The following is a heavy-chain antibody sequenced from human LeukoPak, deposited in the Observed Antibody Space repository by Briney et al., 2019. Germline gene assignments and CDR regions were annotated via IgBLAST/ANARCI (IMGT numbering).Heavy chain of an antibody. J-gene: IGHJ4*02. Sequence: PSETLSLTCTVSGGSISSYYWSWIRQPPGRGLEWIGYIYYSGSTNYNPSLKSRVTISVDTSKNQISLKLSSVTAADTAVYYCARWGRWLQEAPDYWGQGTLVTVSS. CDR2: IYYSGST. CDR1: GGSISSYY. V-gene: IGHV4-59*01. D-gene: IGHD5-24*01. CDR3: ARWGRWLQEAPDY.